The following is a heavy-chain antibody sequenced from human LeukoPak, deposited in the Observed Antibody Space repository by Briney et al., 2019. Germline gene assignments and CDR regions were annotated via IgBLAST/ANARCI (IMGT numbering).Heavy chain of an antibody. CDR3: ARHRDYYDT. Sequence: SETLSLTCTVSGASINNNFWTWIRQPPGKGLEWIGYIYSSGSANYNPSLKSRVIISGDTSKNQISLNLTSVAAADTAVYFCARHRDYYDTWGHGTLVTVSS. CDR2: IYSSGSA. J-gene: IGHJ4*01. CDR1: GASINNNF. D-gene: IGHD3-22*01. V-gene: IGHV4-59*08.